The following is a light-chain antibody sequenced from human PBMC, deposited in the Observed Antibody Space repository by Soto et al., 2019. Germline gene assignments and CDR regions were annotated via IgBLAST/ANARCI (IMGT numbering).Light chain of an antibody. CDR1: SSDVGGYNY. CDR2: DVS. J-gene: IGLJ1*01. V-gene: IGLV2-14*01. Sequence: QSVLTQPASVSGSPGQSITISCTGTSSDVGGYNYVSWYQQHPGKAPKLMIYDVSNRPSGVSNRFSGSKSGNTASLTISGLQAEDEADYYCSSYTSSSTHGYVFGTGTKVTVL. CDR3: SSYTSSSTHGYV.